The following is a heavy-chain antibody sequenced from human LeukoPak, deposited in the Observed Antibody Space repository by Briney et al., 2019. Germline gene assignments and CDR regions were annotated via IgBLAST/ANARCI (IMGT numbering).Heavy chain of an antibody. CDR2: INHSGST. Sequence: SETLSLTCAVYGGSFSGYYWTWIRQPPGKGLEWIGEINHSGSTNNNPCLKSRVTISEDTPKNQFSLKLSSVTAADTAVYYCARGNLHSSGWASSQIDYWGQGTLVTVSS. V-gene: IGHV4-34*01. CDR1: GGSFSGYY. D-gene: IGHD6-19*01. J-gene: IGHJ4*02. CDR3: ARGNLHSSGWASSQIDY.